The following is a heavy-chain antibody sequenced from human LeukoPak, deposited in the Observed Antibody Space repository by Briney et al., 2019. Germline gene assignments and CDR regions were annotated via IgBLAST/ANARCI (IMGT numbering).Heavy chain of an antibody. CDR2: IIPIFGTA. CDR1: GGTFSSYA. V-gene: IGHV1-69*01. Sequence: GASVKVSCKASGGTFSSYAISWVRQAPGQGLEWMGGIIPIFGTANYAQKFQGRVTITADESTSTAYMELSSLRSEDTAVYYCAACRRPYYYYMDVWGKGTTVTVSS. J-gene: IGHJ6*03. CDR3: AACRRPYYYYMDV. D-gene: IGHD2-15*01.